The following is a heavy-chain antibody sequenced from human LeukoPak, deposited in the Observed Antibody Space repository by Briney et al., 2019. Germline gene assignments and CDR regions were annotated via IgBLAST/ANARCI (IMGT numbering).Heavy chain of an antibody. CDR2: LYYGGNT. V-gene: IGHV4-39*07. J-gene: IGHJ4*02. D-gene: IGHD6-6*01. Sequence: PSETLSLTCSVSGGSISSRSNYWGWIRQPPGKGLEWIGNLYYGGNTHYNPSLKSRVTISADTSNNQFSLNLSSVTAADTAVYFCARDSPPQYASSSAGFDYWGPGTLVTVSS. CDR1: GGSISSRSNY. CDR3: ARDSPPQYASSSAGFDY.